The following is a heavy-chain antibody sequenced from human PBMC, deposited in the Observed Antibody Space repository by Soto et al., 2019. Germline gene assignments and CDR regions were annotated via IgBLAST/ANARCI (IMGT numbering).Heavy chain of an antibody. D-gene: IGHD3-3*01. CDR2: IYHSGST. CDR1: GGSISSGGYS. CDR3: ASATYYDFCSGFST. J-gene: IGHJ5*02. V-gene: IGHV4-30-2*01. Sequence: SETLSLTCAVSGGSISSGGYSWSWIRQPPGKGLEWIGYIYHSGSTYYNPSLKSRVTMSVDRSKNQFSLKLSSVTAADTAVYYCASATYYDFCSGFSTWGQGTLVTVSS.